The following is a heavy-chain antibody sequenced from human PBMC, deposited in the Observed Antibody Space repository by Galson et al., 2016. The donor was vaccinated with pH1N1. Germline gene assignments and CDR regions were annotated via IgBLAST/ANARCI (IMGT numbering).Heavy chain of an antibody. Sequence: SLRLSCAASGFTFSSYWMSWVRHAPGKGLEWVANIKQDGSVKYYVDSVKGRFTISRDNSKNSLYPQMNSLRAEGTALYYCARAIAAAGSYWGQGTLVTVSS. CDR2: IKQDGSVK. D-gene: IGHD6-13*01. J-gene: IGHJ4*02. CDR1: GFTFSSYW. V-gene: IGHV3-7*01. CDR3: ARAIAAAGSY.